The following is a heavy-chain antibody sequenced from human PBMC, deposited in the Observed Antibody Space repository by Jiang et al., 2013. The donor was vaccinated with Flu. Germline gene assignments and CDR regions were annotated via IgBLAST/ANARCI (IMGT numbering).Heavy chain of an antibody. V-gene: IGHV4-59*01. D-gene: IGHD2-15*01. CDR2: IYYSGST. Sequence: GLVKPSETLSLTCTVSGGSISSYYWSWIRQPPGKELEWIGYIYYSGSTNYNPSLKSRVTISVDTSRNQFSLNLSSVTAADTAVYYCARGGTNCSGGSCYPFDYWGQGTLVTVSS. CDR3: ARGGTNCSGGSCYPFDY. CDR1: GGSISSYY. J-gene: IGHJ4*02.